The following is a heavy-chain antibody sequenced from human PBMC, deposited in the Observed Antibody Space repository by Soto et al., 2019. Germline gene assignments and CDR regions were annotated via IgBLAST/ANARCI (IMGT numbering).Heavy chain of an antibody. D-gene: IGHD3-22*01. CDR3: ARHAPHMIVVVNWFDP. V-gene: IGHV4-39*01. Sequence: QLQLQESGPGLVKPSETLSLTCTVSGGSISSSSYYWGWIRQPPGKGLEWIGSIYYSGSTYYNPSLKSRVTISVDTSKNQFSLKLSSVTAADTAVYYCARHAPHMIVVVNWFDPWGQGTLVTVSS. CDR2: IYYSGST. J-gene: IGHJ5*02. CDR1: GGSISSSSYY.